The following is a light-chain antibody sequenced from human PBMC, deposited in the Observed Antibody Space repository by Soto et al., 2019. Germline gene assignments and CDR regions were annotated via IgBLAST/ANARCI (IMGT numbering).Light chain of an antibody. J-gene: IGKJ3*01. CDR1: QSIASN. CDR3: QQYDNWPRT. V-gene: IGKV3-15*01. Sequence: EIVMTQSPATLSVSPGERATLSCRASQSIASNLAWYQQIPGQAPRLLIYGASTRTTGIPARFSGSGSGTEFTLTISSLQSEDFADYYCQQYDNWPRTFGPGTKVNIK. CDR2: GAS.